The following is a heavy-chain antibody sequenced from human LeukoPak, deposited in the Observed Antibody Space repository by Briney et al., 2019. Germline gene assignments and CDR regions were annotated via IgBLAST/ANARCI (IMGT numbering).Heavy chain of an antibody. CDR1: GSSISSYY. Sequence: SETLSLTCTVSGSSISSYYWSWIRQPPGKGLEWIGYIYYSGSTNYNPSLKSRVTISVDTSKNQFSLKLSSVTAADTAVYYCARVPVLRFLEWLPTLWGQGTLVTVSS. D-gene: IGHD3-3*01. V-gene: IGHV4-59*01. CDR2: IYYSGST. J-gene: IGHJ4*02. CDR3: ARVPVLRFLEWLPTL.